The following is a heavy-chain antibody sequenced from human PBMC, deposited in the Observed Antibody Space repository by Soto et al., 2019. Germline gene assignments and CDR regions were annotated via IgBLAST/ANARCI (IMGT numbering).Heavy chain of an antibody. CDR3: ARDYGDSSSPTHYYYYYGMDV. J-gene: IGHJ6*02. Sequence: GGSLRLSCAASGFTFSSYGMHWVRQAPGKGLEWVAVIWYDGSNKYYADSVKGRFTISRDNSKNTLYLQMNSLRAEDTAVYYCARDYGDSSSPTHYYYYYGMDVWGQGTTVTVSS. CDR1: GFTFSSYG. V-gene: IGHV3-33*01. CDR2: IWYDGSNK. D-gene: IGHD6-13*01.